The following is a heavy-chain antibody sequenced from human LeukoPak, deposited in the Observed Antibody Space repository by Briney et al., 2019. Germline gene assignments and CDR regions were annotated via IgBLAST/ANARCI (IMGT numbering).Heavy chain of an antibody. V-gene: IGHV1-46*01. CDR3: ARNTRVDTAMVGYYYYYYMDV. CDR1: GYTFTSYY. D-gene: IGHD5-18*01. J-gene: IGHJ6*03. Sequence: GASVKVSCKASGYTFTSYYMHWVRQAPGQGLEWMGIINPSGGSTSHAQKFQGRVTMTRDTSTSTVYMELSSLRSEDTAVYYCARNTRVDTAMVGYYYYYYMDVWGKGTTVTVSS. CDR2: INPSGGST.